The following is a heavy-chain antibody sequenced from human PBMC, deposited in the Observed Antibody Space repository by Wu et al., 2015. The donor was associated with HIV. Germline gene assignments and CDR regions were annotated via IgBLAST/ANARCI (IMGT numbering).Heavy chain of an antibody. J-gene: IGHJ5*02. CDR1: GGTFSNYA. CDR3: ARDPRMGFGEFSTWFDP. D-gene: IGHD3-10*01. Sequence: QVLLVQSGAEVKKPGSSVQVSCKVSGGTFSNYAISWVRQAPGQGLEWMGGIIPIFGTSNYAQRFQGRVTITAAESTSTAYMELSSLRSEDTAVYYCARDPRMGFGEFSTWFDPVGPGNPGHRLL. CDR2: IIPIFGTS. V-gene: IGHV1-69*12.